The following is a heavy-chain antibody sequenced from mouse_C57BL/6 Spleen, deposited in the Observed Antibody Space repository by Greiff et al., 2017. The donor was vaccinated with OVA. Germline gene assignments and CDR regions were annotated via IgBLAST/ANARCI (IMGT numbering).Heavy chain of an antibody. J-gene: IGHJ2*01. CDR2: IYPGDGDT. V-gene: IGHV1-80*01. D-gene: IGHD2-2*01. Sequence: QVQLQQSGAELVKPGASVKISCKASGYAFSSYWMNWVKQRPGQGLEWIGQIYPGDGDTNYNGKFKGKATLTADKSSSTAYMQLSSLTSEDAAVYFCAREGTTMVTRLFDYWGQGTTLTVSS. CDR3: AREGTTMVTRLFDY. CDR1: GYAFSSYW.